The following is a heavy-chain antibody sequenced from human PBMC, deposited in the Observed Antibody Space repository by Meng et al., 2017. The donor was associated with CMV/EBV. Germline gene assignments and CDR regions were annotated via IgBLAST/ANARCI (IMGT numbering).Heavy chain of an antibody. D-gene: IGHD3-3*01. CDR1: GGFISSNSHY. CDR3: ASSVKHITIFGVAKTNLNFDY. CDR2: IFHSGST. J-gene: IGHJ4*02. V-gene: IGHV4-39*07. Sequence: SETLSLTCSLSGGFISSNSHYWGWIRQPPGKGLEWIGSIFHSGSTYYNPSLQSRATISADTSKNGFSLKMTSVTAADTAVYYCASSVKHITIFGVAKTNLNFDYWGQGTLVTVSS.